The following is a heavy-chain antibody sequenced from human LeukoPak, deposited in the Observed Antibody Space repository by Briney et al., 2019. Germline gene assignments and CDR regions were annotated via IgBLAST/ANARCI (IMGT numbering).Heavy chain of an antibody. CDR1: GFPFSIYE. CDR2: ISSSSSYI. CDR3: ARDSVVVAANWFDP. Sequence: GGSLRLSCAVSGFPFSIYEMNWVRQAPGKGLEWVSSISSSSSYIYYADSVKGRFTISRDNAKNSLYLQMNSLRAEDTAVYYCARDSVVVAANWFDPWGQGTLVTVSS. V-gene: IGHV3-21*01. D-gene: IGHD2-15*01. J-gene: IGHJ5*02.